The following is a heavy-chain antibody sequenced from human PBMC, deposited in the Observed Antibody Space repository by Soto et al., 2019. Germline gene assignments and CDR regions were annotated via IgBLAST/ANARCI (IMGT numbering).Heavy chain of an antibody. CDR3: ARDLVAVAGSEPDP. Sequence: GGSLRLSCAASGFTFSSYSMNWVRQAPGKGLEWVSSISSSSSYIYYADSVKGRFTISRDNAKNSLYLQMNSLRAEDTAVYYCARDLVAVAGSEPDPWGQGTLVTVSS. CDR1: GFTFSSYS. J-gene: IGHJ5*02. CDR2: ISSSSSYI. D-gene: IGHD6-19*01. V-gene: IGHV3-21*01.